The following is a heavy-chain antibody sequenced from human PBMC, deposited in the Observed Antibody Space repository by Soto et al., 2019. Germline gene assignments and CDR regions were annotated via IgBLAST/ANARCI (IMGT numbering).Heavy chain of an antibody. J-gene: IGHJ4*02. Sequence: QITLKESGPTLVKPTQTLALTCTFSGFSLSTNGVGVGWIRQPPGEALDWLALVFWDGDRRYSPSLRNRLTITEYTASNQVVLTVTNMEPVDTATYYCVHRVRERSCNGGDCYYFDHWGQGTLVTVSS. D-gene: IGHD2-21*02. CDR2: VFWDGDR. V-gene: IGHV2-5*02. CDR3: VHRVRERSCNGGDCYYFDH. CDR1: GFSLSTNGVG.